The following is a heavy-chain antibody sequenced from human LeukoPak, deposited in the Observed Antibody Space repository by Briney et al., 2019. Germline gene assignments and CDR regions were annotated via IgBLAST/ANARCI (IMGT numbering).Heavy chain of an antibody. J-gene: IGHJ6*02. CDR2: IYYSVST. Sequence: PSETLSLTCTVSGGSISSYYWSWIRQPPGKGLEWIGYIYYSVSTNYNPSLKSRVTISVDTSKNQFSLKLSSVTAADTAVYYCASHPLRGGYYYGMDVWGQGTTVTVSS. V-gene: IGHV4-59*08. CDR3: ASHPLRGGYYYGMDV. CDR1: GGSISSYY. D-gene: IGHD3-10*01.